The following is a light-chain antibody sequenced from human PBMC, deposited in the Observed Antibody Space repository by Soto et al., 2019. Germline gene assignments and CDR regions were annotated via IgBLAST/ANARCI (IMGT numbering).Light chain of an antibody. CDR1: ESVNRVY. Sequence: EIVLAQSPDTLSLSPGERATLSCRASESVNRVYLAWYQHKPDQAPRLLIFGASERATGIPDRFSGSGSGTDFTLTISRLEPEDFAVYYCQQYVTPPFTFGPGTKVDIK. CDR2: GAS. J-gene: IGKJ3*01. V-gene: IGKV3-20*01. CDR3: QQYVTPPFT.